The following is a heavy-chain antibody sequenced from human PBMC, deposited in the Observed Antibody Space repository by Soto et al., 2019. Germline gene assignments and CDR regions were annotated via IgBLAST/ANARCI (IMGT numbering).Heavy chain of an antibody. J-gene: IGHJ4*02. D-gene: IGHD6-13*01. CDR1: GFTFSDFY. V-gene: IGHV3-11*06. CDR3: ARVGSTSAAGVLDY. Sequence: XGSLRLSCSASGFTFSDFYMSWIRQAPGKGLEWVSYISSSGSHTPYADSVKGRFTISRDNAKNSVYLQMNSLRAEDTAVYYCARVGSTSAAGVLDYWGQGALVTVSS. CDR2: ISSSGSHT.